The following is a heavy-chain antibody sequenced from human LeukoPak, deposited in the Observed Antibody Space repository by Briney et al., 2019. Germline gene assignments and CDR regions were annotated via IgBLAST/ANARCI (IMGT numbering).Heavy chain of an antibody. D-gene: IGHD3-10*01. V-gene: IGHV4-59*01. CDR1: GGSISSYY. CDR2: IYYSGST. Sequence: SETLSLTCTVSGGSISSYYWSWIRQPPGKGLEWIGYIYYSGSTNYNPSLKSRVTISVDTSKNQFSLKLSSVTAVDTAVYYCARAPLAMVRGPRPGMDVWGKGTTVTVSS. J-gene: IGHJ6*04. CDR3: ARAPLAMVRGPRPGMDV.